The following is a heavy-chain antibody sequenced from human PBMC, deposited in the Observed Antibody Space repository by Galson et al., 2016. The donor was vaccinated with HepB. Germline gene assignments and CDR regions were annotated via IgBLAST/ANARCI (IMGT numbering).Heavy chain of an antibody. J-gene: IGHJ4*02. CDR1: GFTFNDYD. CDR3: ASGPHWNHAY. D-gene: IGHD1-1*01. V-gene: IGHV3-13*01. Sequence: SLRLSCAISGFTFNDYDMHWVRQGTGESLEWVANMRPAGDKYYPGSVKGRFTVSRENAKNSFYLQMDSLRAGDSGVYYCASGPHWNHAYWGQGTLVTVSS. CDR2: MRPAGDK.